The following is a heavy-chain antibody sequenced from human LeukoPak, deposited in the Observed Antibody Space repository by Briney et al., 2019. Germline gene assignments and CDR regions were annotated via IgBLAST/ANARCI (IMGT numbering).Heavy chain of an antibody. Sequence: SETLSLTCSVSGGSISSSSYYWGWIRQPPGKGLEWIGSIYYSGSTYYNPSLKSRVTISVDTSKNQFSLKLSSVTAADTAVYYCARHVSPGGLCYYYYMDVWGKGTTVTVSS. J-gene: IGHJ6*03. CDR2: IYYSGST. V-gene: IGHV4-39*01. D-gene: IGHD1-26*01. CDR1: GGSISSSSYY. CDR3: ARHVSPGGLCYYYYMDV.